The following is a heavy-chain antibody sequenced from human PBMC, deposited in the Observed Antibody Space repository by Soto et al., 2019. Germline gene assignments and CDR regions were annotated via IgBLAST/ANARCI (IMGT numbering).Heavy chain of an antibody. CDR2: IYYSGST. J-gene: IGHJ5*02. CDR3: ARDNSHQTTWWLDP. CDR1: GGSINSGDYY. D-gene: IGHD4-17*01. Sequence: SETLSLTCTVSGGSINSGDYYWSWIRQPPGKGLEWIGYIYYSGSTNYNPSLKSRVTISVDTSKNQFSLKLSSVTAADTAVYYCARDNSHQTTWWLDPWGQGTLVTVSS. V-gene: IGHV4-61*08.